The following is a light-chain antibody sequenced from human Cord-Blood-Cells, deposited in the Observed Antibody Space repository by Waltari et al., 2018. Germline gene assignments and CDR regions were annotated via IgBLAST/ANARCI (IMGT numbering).Light chain of an antibody. V-gene: IGKV1-9*01. Sequence: DIQLTQSPSFLSASVGDRVNITCRASQGISSYLAWYQQKPGKAPKPLIYAASTLQSGVPSRFSGSGSGTEFTLTISSLQPEDFATYYCQQLNSYPYTFGQGTKLEIK. J-gene: IGKJ2*01. CDR3: QQLNSYPYT. CDR1: QGISSY. CDR2: AAS.